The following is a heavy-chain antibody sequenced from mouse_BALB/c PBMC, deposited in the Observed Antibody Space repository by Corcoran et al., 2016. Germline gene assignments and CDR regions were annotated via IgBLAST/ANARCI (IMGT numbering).Heavy chain of an antibody. CDR2: INPYNDGT. D-gene: IGHD1-2*01. CDR1: GYTFTSYV. V-gene: IGHV1S136*01. CDR3: ARSINYGRWYLDV. J-gene: IGHJ1*01. Sequence: EIQLQQSGPELVKPGASVKMSCKASGYTFTSYVMHWVKQKPGQGLEWIGYINPYNDGTKYNEKFKGKATLTSDKSSSTAYMELSSLTSEDSAVYYCARSINYGRWYLDVWGAGTTVTVSS.